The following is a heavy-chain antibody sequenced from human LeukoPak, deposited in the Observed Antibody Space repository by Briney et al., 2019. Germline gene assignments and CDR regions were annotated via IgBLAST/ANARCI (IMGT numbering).Heavy chain of an antibody. CDR3: ARPPPYYYDSSGFHAFDI. CDR1: GGSISSSSYY. D-gene: IGHD3-22*01. Sequence: SETLSLTCTVSGGSISSSSYYWGWIRRPPGKGLEWSGSIYYSGSTYYNPSLKSRVTISVDTSKNQFSLKLSSVTAADTAVYYCARPPPYYYDSSGFHAFDIWGQGTMVTVSS. CDR2: IYYSGST. J-gene: IGHJ3*02. V-gene: IGHV4-39*01.